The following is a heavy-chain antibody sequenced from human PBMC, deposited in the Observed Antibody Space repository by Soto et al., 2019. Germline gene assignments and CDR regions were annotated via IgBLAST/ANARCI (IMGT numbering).Heavy chain of an antibody. J-gene: IGHJ4*02. CDR2: VGTTSPYI. V-gene: IGHV3-21*01. CDR3: ARESEDLTSNFDY. Sequence: EVQLVESGGVLVKPGGSLRLSCAASGFSFGIYTMNWVRQAPGKGLEWVASVGTTSPYIYYADSMKGRFTVSRDNAKNSVYLEMNSLSAEDTAVYYCARESEDLTSNFDYWGQGTLVTVSS. CDR1: GFSFGIYT.